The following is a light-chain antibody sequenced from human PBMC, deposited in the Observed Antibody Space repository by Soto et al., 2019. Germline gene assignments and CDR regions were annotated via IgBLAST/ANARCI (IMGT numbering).Light chain of an antibody. CDR3: HQRKSWPRT. V-gene: IGKV3-11*01. Sequence: EIVLTQSPATLSSSPGERATLSCRASQTVSSKLAWYQHKPGQAPRLLIYDTSNRATGIPARFSGSGSGTDFTLTISGLEPEDFAVYYCHQRKSWPRTFGQGTKVDIK. CDR2: DTS. J-gene: IGKJ1*01. CDR1: QTVSSK.